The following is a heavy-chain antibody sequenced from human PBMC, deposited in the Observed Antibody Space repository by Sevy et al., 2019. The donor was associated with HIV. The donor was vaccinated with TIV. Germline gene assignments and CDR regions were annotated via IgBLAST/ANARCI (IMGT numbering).Heavy chain of an antibody. CDR2: IIPKSGTA. Sequence: ASVKVSCKASGGTFSTYAISWVRQAPGQGLEWMGVIIPKSGTANYAQKFQGRVTITADESTNTAYMELSSLRSEDTAVYFCAREWELGGMDVWGKGTTVTVSS. CDR3: AREWELGGMDV. CDR1: GGTFSTYA. D-gene: IGHD1-26*01. V-gene: IGHV1-69*13. J-gene: IGHJ6*04.